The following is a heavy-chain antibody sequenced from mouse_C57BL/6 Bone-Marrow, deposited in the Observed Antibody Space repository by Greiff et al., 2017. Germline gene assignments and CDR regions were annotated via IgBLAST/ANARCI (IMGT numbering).Heavy chain of an antibody. D-gene: IGHD1-1*01. CDR3: ALYGSSWWVYY. Sequence: VQLKQSGPELVKPGASVKISCKASGYSFTGYYMNWVKQSPEKSLEWIGEINPSTGGTTYNQKFKAKATLTVDKSSSTAYMQLKSLTCEDAAVYFCALYGSSWWVYYGGQGTTLTVCS. CDR1: GYSFTGYY. J-gene: IGHJ2*01. V-gene: IGHV1-42*01. CDR2: INPSTGGT.